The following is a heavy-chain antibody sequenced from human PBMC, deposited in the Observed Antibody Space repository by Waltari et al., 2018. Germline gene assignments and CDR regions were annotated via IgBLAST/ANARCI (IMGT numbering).Heavy chain of an antibody. CDR2: IRHPGST. CDR3: TRGGNYDFWSHRPFVDP. CDR1: GASFSDYY. Sequence: QVQLQQWGAGLLGPSETLSLTCAVYGASFSDYYWGGVRQPPGKGLEWIGQIRHPGSTNYNPSLKSRVTISIDTPRSQFSLRLSSVTAADTALYFCTRGGNYDFWSHRPFVDPWGQGTLVTVSS. V-gene: IGHV4-34*01. D-gene: IGHD3-3*01. J-gene: IGHJ5*02.